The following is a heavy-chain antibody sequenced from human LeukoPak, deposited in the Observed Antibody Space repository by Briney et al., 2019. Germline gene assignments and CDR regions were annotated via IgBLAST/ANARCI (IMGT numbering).Heavy chain of an antibody. CDR2: ITSSGRYI. D-gene: IGHD3/OR15-3a*01. J-gene: IGHJ4*02. CDR1: GFTFSSYS. Sequence: GGSLRLSCAASGFTFSSYSMNWVRQAPGKGLEWVSSITSSGRYIYYADSVKGRFTISRDNAENSLYLQMNSLRAEDTAVYYCARDSGFSGTQRGEYWGQGTLVTVSS. V-gene: IGHV3-21*01. CDR3: ARDSGFSGTQRGEY.